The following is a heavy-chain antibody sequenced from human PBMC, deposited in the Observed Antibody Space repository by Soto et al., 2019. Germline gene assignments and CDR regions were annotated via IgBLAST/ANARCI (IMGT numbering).Heavy chain of an antibody. D-gene: IGHD3-10*01. V-gene: IGHV4-34*01. Sequence: PSETLSLTCGVYGGSIRGYYWSWIRQSPGKGLEWIGDINDNGGTNYSPSLKSRVTTSLDTSKKQVSLMVSSVTAADTAVYYSARGRYSYETIYYKFYYSALDVWGQGTTVTVSS. CDR3: ARGRYSYETIYYKFYYSALDV. CDR2: INDNGGT. J-gene: IGHJ6*02. CDR1: GGSIRGYY.